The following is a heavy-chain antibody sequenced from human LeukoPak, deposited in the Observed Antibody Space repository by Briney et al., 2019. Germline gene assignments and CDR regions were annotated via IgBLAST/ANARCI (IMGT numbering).Heavy chain of an antibody. D-gene: IGHD4-17*01. CDR2: ISGSGGST. J-gene: IGHJ4*02. V-gene: IGHV3-23*01. CDR1: GFTVSSNY. Sequence: GGSLRLSCAASGFTVSSNYMSWVRQAPGKGLEWVSAISGSGGSTYYADSVKGRFTISRDNSKNTLYLQMNSLRAEDTAVYYCTKGVTTVTKSSFDYWGQGTLVTVSS. CDR3: TKGVTTVTKSSFDY.